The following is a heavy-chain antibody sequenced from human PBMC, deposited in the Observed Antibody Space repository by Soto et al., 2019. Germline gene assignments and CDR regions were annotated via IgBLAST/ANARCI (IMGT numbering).Heavy chain of an antibody. CDR2: ISSSSSTI. J-gene: IGHJ4*02. Sequence: GGSLRLSCAASGFTFSSYSMNWVRQAPGKGLEWVSYISSSSSTIYYADSVKGRFTISRDNAKNSLYLQMNSLRAEDTAVYYCAREYSDSSGYYGGGAFDYWGQGTLVTVSS. D-gene: IGHD3-22*01. CDR3: AREYSDSSGYYGGGAFDY. CDR1: GFTFSSYS. V-gene: IGHV3-48*04.